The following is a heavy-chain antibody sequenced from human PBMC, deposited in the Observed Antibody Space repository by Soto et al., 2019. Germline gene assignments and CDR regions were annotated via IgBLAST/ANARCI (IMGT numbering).Heavy chain of an antibody. CDR3: ARQRSDYGDYFFDY. Sequence: SETLSLSCTVSGGSISSSSYYWGWIRQPPGKGLEGIGSIYYSGSTYYNPALKSRGTISVDTSKNQFSLKLSSVTAADTAVYYCARQRSDYGDYFFDYWGQGTLVTVSS. D-gene: IGHD4-17*01. V-gene: IGHV4-39*01. CDR1: GGSISSSSYY. CDR2: IYYSGST. J-gene: IGHJ4*02.